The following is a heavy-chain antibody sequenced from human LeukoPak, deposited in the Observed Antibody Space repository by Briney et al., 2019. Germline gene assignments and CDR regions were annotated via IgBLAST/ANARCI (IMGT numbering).Heavy chain of an antibody. V-gene: IGHV4-34*01. CDR1: GGSFSDYY. D-gene: IGHD4-17*01. Sequence: PSETLSLTRAVYGGSFSDYYWSWIRQPPGKGLEWIGEINHSGSTNYNPSLKSRVTISVDTSKNQFSLKLSSVTAADTAVYYCARGSSDYGDYINYYYYMDVWGKGTTVTVSS. CDR2: INHSGST. CDR3: ARGSSDYGDYINYYYYMDV. J-gene: IGHJ6*03.